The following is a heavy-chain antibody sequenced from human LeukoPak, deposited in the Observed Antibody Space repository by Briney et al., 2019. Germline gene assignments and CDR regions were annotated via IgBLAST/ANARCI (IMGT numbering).Heavy chain of an antibody. V-gene: IGHV4-61*02. Sequence: SQSLSLTCTVSGGSINSGTYYWTWIRQPAGRGLEWIGRIYTSGRTNYNPSLKSRVTISVYTSTTQFSLKLRSVTAADTAVYYCAREGDQHLDGRYYYFDYWGQGTLVTVSS. D-gene: IGHD3-10*01. CDR2: IYTSGRT. J-gene: IGHJ4*02. CDR1: GGSINSGTYY. CDR3: AREGDQHLDGRYYYFDY.